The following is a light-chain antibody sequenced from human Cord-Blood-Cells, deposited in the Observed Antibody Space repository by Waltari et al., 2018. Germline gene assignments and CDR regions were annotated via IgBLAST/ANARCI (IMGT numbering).Light chain of an antibody. Sequence: QSALTQPASVSGSPGPSLTISCTGTRSDVGGYNYVSWYQQHPGKAPKLMIYDVSTRPSGVSNRCSGSKSGNTASLTISGLQAEDEADYYCSSYTSSSTWVFGGGTKLTVL. CDR3: SSYTSSSTWV. CDR1: RSDVGGYNY. CDR2: DVS. J-gene: IGLJ3*02. V-gene: IGLV2-14*03.